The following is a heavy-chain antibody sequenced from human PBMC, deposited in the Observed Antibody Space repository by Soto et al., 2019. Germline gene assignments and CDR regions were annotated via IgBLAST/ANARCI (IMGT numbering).Heavy chain of an antibody. CDR2: INAGNGNS. V-gene: IGHV1-3*05. CDR3: ARFYGSSAS. Sequence: QVQLVQSGAEEKKHAASVKVSCKASGYTFSSYAIHWVRQAPGQGLEWMGWINAGNGNSEYSQKFQGRVTITRDTSASTVYLELSSLRLEETGVFFCARFYGSSASWGQGSLLTVSS. J-gene: IGHJ4*02. D-gene: IGHD6-6*01. CDR1: GYTFSSYA.